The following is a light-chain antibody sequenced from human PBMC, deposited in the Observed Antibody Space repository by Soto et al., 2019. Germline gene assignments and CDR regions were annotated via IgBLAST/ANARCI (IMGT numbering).Light chain of an antibody. J-gene: IGKJ2*01. CDR1: QSLLYGGNDRNY. Sequence: DIVMTQSPDSLAVSLGERATIDCKSSQSLLYGGNDRNYLAWYQQKPGQSPKLLIYWASTREAGVPDRFTCRVSETHFTLTISSLQAEDVAVYYCQQYYTTPLTFGQGTKLQIK. CDR3: QQYYTTPLT. V-gene: IGKV4-1*01. CDR2: WAS.